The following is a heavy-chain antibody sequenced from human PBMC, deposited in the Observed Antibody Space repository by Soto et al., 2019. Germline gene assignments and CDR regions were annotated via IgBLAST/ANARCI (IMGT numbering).Heavy chain of an antibody. D-gene: IGHD6-13*01. J-gene: IGHJ4*02. CDR3: ARLLGEYSSSWSPLDFDY. V-gene: IGHV1-2*02. Sequence: QVQLVQSGAEVKKPGASVKVSCKASGYTFTGYYMHWVRQAPGQGLEWMGWINPNSGGTNYAQKFQGRVTMTRDTSISTAYMELSRLRSDDTAVYYCARLLGEYSSSWSPLDFDYWGQGTLVTVSS. CDR1: GYTFTGYY. CDR2: INPNSGGT.